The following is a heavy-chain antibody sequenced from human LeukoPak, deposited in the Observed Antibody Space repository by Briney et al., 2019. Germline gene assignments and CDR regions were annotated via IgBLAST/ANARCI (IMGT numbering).Heavy chain of an antibody. CDR2: IYYSGSA. J-gene: IGHJ4*02. CDR1: GGAISSADFY. CDR3: ARGSDFFDY. V-gene: IGHV4-31*11. Sequence: SETLSLTCAVSGGAISSADFYWSWIRQHPGKGLEWIGFIYYSGSAYYNPSLKSRVSISIDTSKNQFSLTLNSVTAADTAVYYCARGSDFFDYWGQGTLVTVSS.